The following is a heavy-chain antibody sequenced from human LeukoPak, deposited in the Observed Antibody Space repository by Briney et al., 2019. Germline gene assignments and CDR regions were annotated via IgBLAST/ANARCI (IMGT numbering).Heavy chain of an antibody. V-gene: IGHV1-69*06. D-gene: IGHD3-16*02. Sequence: GASVKVSCKASGGTFSSYAISWVRQAPGQGLEWMGGIIPIFGTANYAQKFQGRVTITAVKSTSTAYMELSSLRSEDTAVYYCAGYDYVWGSYRSQQLDYWGQGTLVTVSS. J-gene: IGHJ4*02. CDR3: AGYDYVWGSYRSQQLDY. CDR2: IIPIFGTA. CDR1: GGTFSSYA.